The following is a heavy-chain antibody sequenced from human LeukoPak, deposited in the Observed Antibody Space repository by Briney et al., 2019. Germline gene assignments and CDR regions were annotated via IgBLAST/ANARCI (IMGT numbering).Heavy chain of an antibody. CDR2: ISYSGGTT. Sequence: GGSLRLSCAASGFAFSSSAMSWVRQAPGKGLEWVSAISYSGGTTYYADSVKGRFTISRDNSKNTLYLQMNSLRAEDTAVYYCAKGGGPGGVLRFLEWLYTYGMDVWGQGTTVTVSS. CDR3: AKGGGPGGVLRFLEWLYTYGMDV. D-gene: IGHD3-3*01. J-gene: IGHJ6*02. CDR1: GFAFSSSA. V-gene: IGHV3-23*01.